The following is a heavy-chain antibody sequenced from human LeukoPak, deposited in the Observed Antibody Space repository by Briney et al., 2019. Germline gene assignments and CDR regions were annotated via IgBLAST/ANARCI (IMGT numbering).Heavy chain of an antibody. CDR3: AREKQLVGDY. CDR2: IYYSGST. Sequence: PSETLSLTCTVSGDSISSGDYYWSWIRQPPGKGLEWIGSIYYSGSTYYNPSLKSRVTISVDTSKNQFSLKLSSVTAADTAVYYCAREKQLVGDYWGQGTLVTVSS. CDR1: GDSISSGDYY. V-gene: IGHV4-39*07. J-gene: IGHJ4*02. D-gene: IGHD6-6*01.